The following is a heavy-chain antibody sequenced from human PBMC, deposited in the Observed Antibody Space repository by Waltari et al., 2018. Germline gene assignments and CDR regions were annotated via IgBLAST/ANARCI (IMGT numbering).Heavy chain of an antibody. D-gene: IGHD2-2*01. Sequence: QLLESGGGLVQPGKSLRIPCLASGFPFSDHAMSWVRQRPGEGLEWFSSLSASGHVSYYTASVKGRFVISRDNSKNTLFLHLNAVTVGDTAIFYCAKNATLGRARYFDLWGRGTLVTVSP. CDR1: GFPFSDHA. CDR2: LSASGHVS. CDR3: AKNATLGRARYFDL. V-gene: IGHV3-23*01. J-gene: IGHJ2*01.